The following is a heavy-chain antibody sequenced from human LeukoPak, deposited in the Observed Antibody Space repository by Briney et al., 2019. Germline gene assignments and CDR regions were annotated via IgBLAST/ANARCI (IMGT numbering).Heavy chain of an antibody. V-gene: IGHV3-74*01. Sequence: GGSLRLSCAASGFTFTTYWMHWVRQAPGRGLVWVSHINSDGSITSYADSVKGRFTISRDNAKNTLYLQMNSLRAEDTAVYYCARDAVDTANAVWGQGTTVTVSS. D-gene: IGHD5-18*01. CDR3: ARDAVDTANAV. CDR1: GFTFTTYW. J-gene: IGHJ6*02. CDR2: INSDGSIT.